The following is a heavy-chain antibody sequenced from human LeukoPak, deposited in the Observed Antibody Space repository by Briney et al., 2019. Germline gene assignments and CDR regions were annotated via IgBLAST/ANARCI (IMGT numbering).Heavy chain of an antibody. CDR2: IRYDGSNK. Sequence: TGGSLRLSCAASGFTFSSFGIHWVRQAPGKGLEWVAFIRYDGSNKYYADSVKGRFTISRDNSKNTLYLQMNSLRAEDTAVYYCAKDLAAAGTRTYYYYYYYMDVWGKGTTVTVSS. D-gene: IGHD6-13*01. J-gene: IGHJ6*03. CDR3: AKDLAAAGTRTYYYYYYYMDV. V-gene: IGHV3-30*02. CDR1: GFTFSSFG.